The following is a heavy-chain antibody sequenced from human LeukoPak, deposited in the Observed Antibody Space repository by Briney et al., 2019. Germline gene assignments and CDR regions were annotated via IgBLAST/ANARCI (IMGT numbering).Heavy chain of an antibody. V-gene: IGHV3-30*02. D-gene: IGHD1-26*01. CDR1: GFTFSTYG. CDR3: AKDFYSGSLGYFDF. CDR2: IRYDGSSQ. Sequence: GGSLRPSCAASGFTFSTYGMHWVRQAPGKGLEWVAFIRYDGSSQYYAGSVKGRFTISRDKSRNTLYLQMNSLRAEDTAVYYCAKDFYSGSLGYFDFWGQGTLVTVSS. J-gene: IGHJ4*02.